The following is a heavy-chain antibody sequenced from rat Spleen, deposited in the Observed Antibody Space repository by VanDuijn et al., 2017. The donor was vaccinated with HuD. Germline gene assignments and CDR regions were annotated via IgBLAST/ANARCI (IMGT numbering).Heavy chain of an antibody. CDR2: ITFEGSNT. Sequence: EVQLVESGGGLVQPGRSLKLSCTASGFTFSDYYMAWVRQAPKEGLEWVASITFEGSNTYYGDSVKGRFTISRDSARSTLFLQMNSLKFEDTATYYCTSGGTSGYWGQGVMVTVSS. CDR3: TSGGTSGY. CDR1: GFTFSDYY. V-gene: IGHV5-22*01. J-gene: IGHJ2*01. D-gene: IGHD4-3*01.